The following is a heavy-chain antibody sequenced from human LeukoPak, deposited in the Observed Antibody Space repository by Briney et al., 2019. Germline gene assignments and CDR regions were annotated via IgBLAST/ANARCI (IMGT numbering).Heavy chain of an antibody. CDR2: IYSGGDT. CDR3: AKSAARSRANVVVAGWGTIDY. CDR1: GFPVSSNY. V-gene: IGHV3-53*04. Sequence: GGSLSLSCAASGFPVSSNYMSWVRQAPGKGLEWVSVIYSGGDTYYADSVKGRFTISRHNSENTLYLQMNSLRAEDTAVYYCAKSAARSRANVVVAGWGTIDYWGQGTLVTVSS. D-gene: IGHD2-15*01. J-gene: IGHJ4*02.